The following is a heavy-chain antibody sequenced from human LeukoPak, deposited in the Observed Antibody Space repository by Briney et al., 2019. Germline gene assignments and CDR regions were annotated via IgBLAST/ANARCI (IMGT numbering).Heavy chain of an antibody. CDR2: INPNSGGT. CDR1: GYTFTGYY. D-gene: IGHD3-10*01. Sequence: ASVKVSCKASGYTFTGYYMHWVRQAPGQGLEWMGWINPNSGGTNYAQKFQGWVTMTRDTSISTAYMELSRLRSDDTAVYYCARERITMVRGVSRYYYYGMDVWGQGTTVTVSS. CDR3: ARERITMVRGVSRYYYYGMDV. V-gene: IGHV1-2*04. J-gene: IGHJ6*02.